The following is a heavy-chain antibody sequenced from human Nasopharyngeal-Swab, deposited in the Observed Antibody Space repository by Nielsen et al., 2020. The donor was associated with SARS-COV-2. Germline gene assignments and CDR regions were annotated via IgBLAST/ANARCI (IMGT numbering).Heavy chain of an antibody. CDR2: IKQDGSEK. CDR3: ARNDFWSGYYKVPMDV. Sequence: VRQMPGKGLKWVANIKQDGSEKYYVDSVKGRFTISRDNAKNSLYLQMNSLRAEDTAVYYCARNDFWSGYYKVPMDVWGKGTTVTVSS. J-gene: IGHJ6*03. D-gene: IGHD3-3*01. V-gene: IGHV3-7*05.